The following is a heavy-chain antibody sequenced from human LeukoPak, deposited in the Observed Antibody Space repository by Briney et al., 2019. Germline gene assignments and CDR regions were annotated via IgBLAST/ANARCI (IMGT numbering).Heavy chain of an antibody. D-gene: IGHD6-19*01. V-gene: IGHV3-23*01. CDR3: AKDLQWLVINY. CDR2: ISGSGGST. CDR1: GFTFSNYA. Sequence: GGSLRLSCAASGFTFSNYAMSWVRQAPGKGLEWVSAISGSGGSTYYADSVKGRFTISRDNSKNTLYLQMNSLRAEDTAVYYCAKDLQWLVINYWGQGTLVTVSS. J-gene: IGHJ4*02.